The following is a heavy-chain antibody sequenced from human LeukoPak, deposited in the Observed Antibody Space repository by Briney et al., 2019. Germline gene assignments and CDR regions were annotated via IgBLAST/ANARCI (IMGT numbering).Heavy chain of an antibody. CDR2: INPNSGGT. J-gene: IGHJ6*02. D-gene: IGHD2-8*01. CDR1: GYTFTGYY. CDR3: GRKWPPPRGYYYGMDV. V-gene: IGHV1-2*02. Sequence: ASVKVSCKASGYTFTGYYMHWVRQAPGQGLEWMGWINPNSGGTNYAQKFQSRVTMTRDTSISTAYMELSRLRSDDTAVAYCGRKWPPPRGYYYGMDVWGQGPTVTVSS.